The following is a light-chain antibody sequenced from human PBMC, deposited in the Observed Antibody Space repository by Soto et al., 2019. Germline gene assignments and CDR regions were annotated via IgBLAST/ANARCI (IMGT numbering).Light chain of an antibody. V-gene: IGKV3-20*01. J-gene: IGKJ5*01. Sequence: EIVLTQSPGTLSLSPGERATLSCRASQSVSSNYLAWYQQKPGQAPRLLIYGASTRATGIPDRFSGSGSGTDFTLTFSRLEPEDFAVYYCQQYGSSPITFGQGTRLEIK. CDR2: GAS. CDR1: QSVSSNY. CDR3: QQYGSSPIT.